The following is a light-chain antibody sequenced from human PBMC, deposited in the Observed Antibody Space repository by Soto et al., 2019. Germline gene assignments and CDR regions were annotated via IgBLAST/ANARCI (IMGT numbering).Light chain of an antibody. CDR1: QSLLHSNGYNY. V-gene: IGKV2-28*01. J-gene: IGKJ3*01. CDR3: MQALQTPPPFT. CDR2: LGS. Sequence: DIVMTQSPLSLPVTPGEPASISCRSSQSLLHSNGYNYLDWYMQKPGQSPQLLIYLGSNRASSVPDRFSGSGSGTDFTLTISRVEAEDVGVYYCMQALQTPPPFTLGPGTKVD.